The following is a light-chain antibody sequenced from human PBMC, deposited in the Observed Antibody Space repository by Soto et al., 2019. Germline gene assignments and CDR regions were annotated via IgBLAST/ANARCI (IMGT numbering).Light chain of an antibody. CDR3: SSYTSSSNYV. CDR2: DVN. Sequence: SVPSPPASVSGSPGQSITISCTGSSRDVGGYNYVSWYQQHPGKAPKLMIYDVNNRPSGVSNRFSGSKSGNTASLTISGLQAEYEADYYCSSYTSSSNYVFGSGTKGTV. J-gene: IGLJ1*01. CDR1: SRDVGGYNY. V-gene: IGLV2-14*01.